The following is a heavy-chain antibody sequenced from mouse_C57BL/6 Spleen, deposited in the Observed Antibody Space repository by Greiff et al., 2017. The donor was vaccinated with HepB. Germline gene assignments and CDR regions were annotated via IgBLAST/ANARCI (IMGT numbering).Heavy chain of an antibody. CDR2: IDPSDSET. J-gene: IGHJ2*01. Sequence: QVQLQQPGTELVRPGSSVKLSCKASGYTFTSYWMHWVKQRPIQGLEWIGNIDPSDSETHYNQKFKDKATLTVDKSSSTAYMQLSSLTSEDSAVYYCARGSGNYFDYWGQGTTLTVSS. CDR3: ARGSGNYFDY. D-gene: IGHD1-3*01. V-gene: IGHV1-52*01. CDR1: GYTFTSYW.